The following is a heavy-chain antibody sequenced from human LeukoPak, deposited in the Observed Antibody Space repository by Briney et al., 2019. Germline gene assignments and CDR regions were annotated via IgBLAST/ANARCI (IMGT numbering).Heavy chain of an antibody. Sequence: SQTLSPTSAVYGGSFSGYYCSWIRQPPGNWLEWNGEIIHSGSTNYNPSLKHRVTISVDASKNQFSLKLSSVTAADTAVYYCARGAVTGITVIVGAYYMDVWGKGTSDTVSS. V-gene: IGHV4-34*01. CDR3: ARGAVTGITVIVGAYYMDV. D-gene: IGHD3-22*01. J-gene: IGHJ6*03. CDR2: IIHSGST. CDR1: GGSFSGYY.